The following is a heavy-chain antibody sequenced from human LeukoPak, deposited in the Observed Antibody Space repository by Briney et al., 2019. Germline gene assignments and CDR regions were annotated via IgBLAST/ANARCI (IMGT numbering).Heavy chain of an antibody. CDR3: ARITYDFWSGYYMPDDP. CDR1: GYTFTSYG. D-gene: IGHD3-3*01. J-gene: IGHJ5*02. V-gene: IGHV1-18*01. Sequence: GASVKVSCEASGYTFTSYGISWVRQAPGQGLEWMGWISAYNGNTNYAQKLQGRVTMTTDTSTSTAYMELRSLRSDDTAVYYCARITYDFWSGYYMPDDPWGQGTLVTVSS. CDR2: ISAYNGNT.